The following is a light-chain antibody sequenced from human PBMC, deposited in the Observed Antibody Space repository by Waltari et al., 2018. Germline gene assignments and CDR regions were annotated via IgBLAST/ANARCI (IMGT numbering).Light chain of an antibody. J-gene: IGKJ4*01. CDR1: ECVAAY. V-gene: IGKV3-11*01. CDR2: DAS. CDR3: QQRFRWPLT. Sequence: EIVLTQSPATPYSSHGETATLSCRASECVAAYLGWYQQRLGQPPRLLIYDASNRATGIPARFSGSGSGTDFTLTIDSLEPEDFAVYYCQQRFRWPLTFGGGTRVE.